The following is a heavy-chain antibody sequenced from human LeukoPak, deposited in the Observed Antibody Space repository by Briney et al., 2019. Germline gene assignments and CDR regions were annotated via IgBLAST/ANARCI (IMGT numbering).Heavy chain of an antibody. Sequence: GESLKISCQGSEYSFATYWIAWLRQMPGKGLEWMGIIYPSDSDTRYSPSFQGQVTISADKSINTAYLQWASLKASDTAMYHCARQPRYATGWFSDYWGQGTLVTVSS. CDR1: EYSFATYW. J-gene: IGHJ4*02. D-gene: IGHD2-2*01. CDR3: ARQPRYATGWFSDY. V-gene: IGHV5-51*01. CDR2: IYPSDSDT.